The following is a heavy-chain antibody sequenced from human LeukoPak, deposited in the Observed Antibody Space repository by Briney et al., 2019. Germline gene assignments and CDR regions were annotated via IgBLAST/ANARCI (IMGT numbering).Heavy chain of an antibody. V-gene: IGHV3-21*01. Sequence: PGGSLRLSCAASGFTFSSYSMNWVRQAPGKGLEWVSSISSSSSYICYADSVKGRFTISRDNAKNSLYLQMNSLRAEDTAVYYYARERSIGSLDYWGQGTLVTVSS. CDR1: GFTFSSYS. D-gene: IGHD1-26*01. CDR3: ARERSIGSLDY. CDR2: ISSSSSYI. J-gene: IGHJ4*02.